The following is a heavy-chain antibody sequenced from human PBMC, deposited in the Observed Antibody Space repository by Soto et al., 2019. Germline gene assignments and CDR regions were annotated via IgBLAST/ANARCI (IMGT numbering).Heavy chain of an antibody. Sequence: QXQLQESGPGLVKPSGTLSLTCAVSGXXXXXXXXXXXVRXPXGKGLEWIGEIYHSGSTNYNPSLKSRVTISVDKSKXQFSLXLXSVXAAXTAXXXCXXXXXXXXWFDPWGQGTLVTVSS. J-gene: IGHJ5*02. CDR2: IYHSGST. CDR1: GXXXXXXXX. V-gene: IGHV4-4*02. CDR3: XXXXXXXXWFDP.